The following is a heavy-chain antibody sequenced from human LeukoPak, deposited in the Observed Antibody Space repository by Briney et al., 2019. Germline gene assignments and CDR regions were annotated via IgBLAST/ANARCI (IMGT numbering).Heavy chain of an antibody. Sequence: PSETLSLTCTVSGDSITSFYWSWIRQSPGKGLEWIGYFYYSRGTTYNPSLRSRATISADTSQNQFSLKLRSVTAADTAVYYCARAISAWSYFYYMDVWGMGTTVTVSS. D-gene: IGHD6-19*01. CDR2: FYYSRGT. CDR1: GDSITSFY. V-gene: IGHV4-59*01. J-gene: IGHJ6*03. CDR3: ARAISAWSYFYYMDV.